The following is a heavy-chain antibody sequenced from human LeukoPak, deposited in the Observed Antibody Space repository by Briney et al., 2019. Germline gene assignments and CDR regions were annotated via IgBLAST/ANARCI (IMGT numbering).Heavy chain of an antibody. Sequence: GGSLRLSCAASGFTFNDYAMHWVRQAPGKGLEWVSLISWDGGSTYYADSVKGRFTISRDNSKNSLYLQMNSLRAEDTALYYCAKDATYYYDSSGYYPDYWGQGTLVTVSS. CDR1: GFTFNDYA. CDR3: AKDATYYYDSSGYYPDY. D-gene: IGHD3-22*01. CDR2: ISWDGGST. V-gene: IGHV3-43D*03. J-gene: IGHJ4*02.